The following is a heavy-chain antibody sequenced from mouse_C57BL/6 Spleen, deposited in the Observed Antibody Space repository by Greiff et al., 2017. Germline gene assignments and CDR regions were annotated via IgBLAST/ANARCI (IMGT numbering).Heavy chain of an antibody. J-gene: IGHJ4*01. CDR3: ARGRYGNYAMDY. CDR2: IYPGSGST. V-gene: IGHV1-55*01. D-gene: IGHD2-1*01. Sequence: QVQLKQPGAELVKPGASVKMSCKASGYTFTSYWITWVKQRPGQGLEWIGDIYPGSGSTNYNEKFKSKATLTVDTSSSTAYMQLSSLTSEDSAVYYCARGRYGNYAMDYWGQGTSVTVSS. CDR1: GYTFTSYW.